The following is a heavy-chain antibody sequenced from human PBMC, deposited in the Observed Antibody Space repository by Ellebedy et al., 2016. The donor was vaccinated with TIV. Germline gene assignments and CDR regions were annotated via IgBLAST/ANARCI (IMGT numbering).Heavy chain of an antibody. CDR2: IEEDGSEE. D-gene: IGHD1-1*01. V-gene: IGHV3-7*04. CDR1: GFSFTSFW. J-gene: IGHJ5*02. Sequence: GGSLRLSXVASGFSFTSFWMTWVRQPPGKGLEWVANIEEDGSEEYYVDSVKGRFTISRDNAKKSVYLQMNSLRAEDTAVYYCVKGLRNFALWGQGTRVTVSS. CDR3: VKGLRNFAL.